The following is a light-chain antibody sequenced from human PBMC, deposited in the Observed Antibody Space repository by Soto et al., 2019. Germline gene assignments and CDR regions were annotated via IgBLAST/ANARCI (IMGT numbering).Light chain of an antibody. CDR3: QSYDSSLNRFEV. CDR1: SSNIGAGYD. Sequence: QSVLTQPPSVSGAPGQRVTISCTGSSSNIGAGYDVHWYQQLPGTAPKLLIYGNSNRPSGVPDRFSGSKSGTSASLAITGLQAEDEADYYCQSYDSSLNRFEVFGGGTKLTVL. J-gene: IGLJ3*02. V-gene: IGLV1-40*01. CDR2: GNS.